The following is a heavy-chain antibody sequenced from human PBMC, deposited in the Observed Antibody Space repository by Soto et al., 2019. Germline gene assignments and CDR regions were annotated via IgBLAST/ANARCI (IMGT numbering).Heavy chain of an antibody. CDR2: VYHSGST. J-gene: IGHJ4*02. V-gene: IGHV4-59*01. D-gene: IGHD6-6*01. CDR3: TSSYSTSSSPDY. CDR1: GGSMRNYY. Sequence: SETLSLTCSVSGGSMRNYYWNWIRQPPGRGLEWIGYVYHSGSTNYNPSLKSRVSMSVDVSRNHFSLTLHSVTAADAAVYFCTSSYSTSSSPDYWGQGTLVTVSS.